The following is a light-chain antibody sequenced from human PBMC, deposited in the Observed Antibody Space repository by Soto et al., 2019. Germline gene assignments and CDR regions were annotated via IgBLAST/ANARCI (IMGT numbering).Light chain of an antibody. CDR3: HRTYNAPQLT. J-gene: IGKJ4*01. CDR1: QGISSY. CDR2: SAS. V-gene: IGKV1-27*01. Sequence: DIQLTQSPSSLSASVGDRVTITCRVSQGISSYLNWYRQKPGKVPKLLIYSASNLQSGVPSRFSDSGTGPDLPHTISSLPPEDVATYYGHRTYNAPQLTFGGGTKVEIK.